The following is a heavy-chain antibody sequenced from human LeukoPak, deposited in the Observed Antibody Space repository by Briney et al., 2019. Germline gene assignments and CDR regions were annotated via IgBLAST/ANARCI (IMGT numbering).Heavy chain of an antibody. CDR2: IWYDASNK. CDR1: GFTFSSYG. D-gene: IGHD3-22*01. Sequence: PGGSLRLSCAASGFTFSSYGMHWVRQAPGKELERAAVIWYDASNKYYADSVKGRFTISRDNSKNTLYLQMNSLRAEDTAVYYCARDRLTYYYDSSGGQAFDIWGQGTMVTVSS. V-gene: IGHV3-33*01. J-gene: IGHJ3*02. CDR3: ARDRLTYYYDSSGGQAFDI.